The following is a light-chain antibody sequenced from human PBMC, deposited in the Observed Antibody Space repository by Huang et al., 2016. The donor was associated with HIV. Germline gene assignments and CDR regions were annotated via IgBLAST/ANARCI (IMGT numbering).Light chain of an antibody. CDR2: ATA. Sequence: DIQMTQSPSSLSASVGDRVTITCRASESIGTYLNWYQQKPGKSPNLLIYATATLQSGVPSRFSGSGSGTDFTLTISSLQPEDFATYYCQQSYNTPLTFGPWTFGPGTKVEIK. J-gene: IGKJ1*01. V-gene: IGKV1-39*01. CDR1: ESIGTY. CDR3: QQSYNTPLTFGPWT.